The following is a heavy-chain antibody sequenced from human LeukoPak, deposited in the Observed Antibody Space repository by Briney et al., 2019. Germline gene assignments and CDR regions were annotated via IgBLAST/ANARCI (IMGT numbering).Heavy chain of an antibody. CDR1: GFTFSSHA. Sequence: GGSLRLSCAASGFTFSSHAMHWVRQAPGKGLEWVAVISDDGNNKYYVESVKGRFTISRDNAKNSLYLQMNSLRAEDTAVYYCAKDRSTTVSNTLGYFDYWGQGTLVTVSS. CDR3: AKDRSTTVSNTLGYFDY. V-gene: IGHV3-30*04. D-gene: IGHD2/OR15-2a*01. CDR2: ISDDGNNK. J-gene: IGHJ4*02.